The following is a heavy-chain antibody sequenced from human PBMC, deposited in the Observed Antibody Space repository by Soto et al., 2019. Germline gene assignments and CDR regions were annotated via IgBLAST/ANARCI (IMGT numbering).Heavy chain of an antibody. Sequence: SETLSLTCTVSGGSISSSSNYWGWIRQPPGKGLEWIGSIYYSGSTYYNPSLKSRVTISVDTSKNQFSLKLSSVTAADTAVYYCARHSGYCSGGSCYSGGYYFDYWGQGTLVTVSS. J-gene: IGHJ4*02. CDR2: IYYSGST. D-gene: IGHD2-15*01. CDR3: ARHSGYCSGGSCYSGGYYFDY. V-gene: IGHV4-39*01. CDR1: GGSISSSSNY.